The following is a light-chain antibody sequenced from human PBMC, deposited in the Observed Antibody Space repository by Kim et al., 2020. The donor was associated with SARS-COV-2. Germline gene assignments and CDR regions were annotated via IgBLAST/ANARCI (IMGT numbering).Light chain of an antibody. V-gene: IGKV3-20*01. CDR1: QSVSHTY. CDR2: GTF. CDR3: QQYQISPWT. J-gene: IGKJ1*01. Sequence: SPGERATLSCRASQSVSHTYFAWYQQKPGQAPRLLIYGTFSRATGIPDRFSGSGSGTDFTLAITRLEPEDFAVYYCQQYQISPWTFGQGTKVDIK.